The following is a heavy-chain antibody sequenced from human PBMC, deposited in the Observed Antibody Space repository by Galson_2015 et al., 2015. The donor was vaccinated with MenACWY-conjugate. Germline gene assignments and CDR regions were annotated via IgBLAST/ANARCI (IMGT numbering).Heavy chain of an antibody. D-gene: IGHD3-3*02. CDR3: ARAFQLDI. CDR1: GFAFNSYG. CDR2: ITNTGGTT. V-gene: IGHV3-23*01. Sequence: SLRLSCAASGFAFNSYGMSWVRQAPGKGLEWVSTITNTGGTTYYPDSVKGRFTISRDNSKSTLHLQMNSLRAEDTAVYYCARAFQLDIWGQGTMVTVSS. J-gene: IGHJ3*02.